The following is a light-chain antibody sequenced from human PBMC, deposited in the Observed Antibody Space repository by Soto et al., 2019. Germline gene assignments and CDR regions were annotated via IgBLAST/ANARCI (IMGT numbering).Light chain of an antibody. Sequence: DIQMTQSPSSLSASVGDRVTITCRASQSISSYLNWYQQKPGKAPKLLIYAASSSQSGVPSRFSGSGSGTDFTLTISSLQPEDFATYYCQQCYSTPQTFGQGTKVEIK. CDR3: QQCYSTPQT. CDR2: AAS. V-gene: IGKV1-39*01. CDR1: QSISSY. J-gene: IGKJ1*01.